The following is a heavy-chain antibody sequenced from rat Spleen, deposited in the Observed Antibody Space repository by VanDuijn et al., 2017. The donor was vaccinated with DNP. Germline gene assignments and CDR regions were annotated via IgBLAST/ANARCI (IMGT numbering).Heavy chain of an antibody. V-gene: IGHV5-58*01. CDR1: GFTFSSYW. CDR3: ARDRLGGNAMDA. D-gene: IGHD5-1*01. J-gene: IGHJ4*01. Sequence: EVQLVETGGGLVQPGRSLKLSCVASGFTFSSYWMYWIRQAPGKGLEWVASINTDGGRTYYPDSVKGRFTISRDNAENTVYLQVSSLSSEDTATYYCARDRLGGNAMDAWGQGTSVTVSS. CDR2: INTDGGRT.